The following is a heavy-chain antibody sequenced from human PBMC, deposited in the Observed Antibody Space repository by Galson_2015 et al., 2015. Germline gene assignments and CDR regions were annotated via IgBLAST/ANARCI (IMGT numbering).Heavy chain of an antibody. D-gene: IGHD3-10*01. V-gene: IGHV2-5*02. CDR2: IYWDDDK. Sequence: PALVKPTQTLTLTCSFSGFSISTSGAGVGWIRQPSGKALEWLAVIYWDDDKFYSPSLKNRLTITKDASTNQVVLTMTNMDPVDSATYYCAHRLGSVGWDRAYFDYWGQGTLVTVSS. CDR1: GFSISTSGAG. CDR3: AHRLGSVGWDRAYFDY. J-gene: IGHJ4*02.